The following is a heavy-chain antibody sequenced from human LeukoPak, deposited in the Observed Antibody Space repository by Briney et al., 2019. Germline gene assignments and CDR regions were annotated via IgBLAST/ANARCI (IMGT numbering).Heavy chain of an antibody. Sequence: PSETLSLTCAVYGGSFSGYYWSWLRQPPGKGLEWIGEINHSGSTNYNPSLKSRVTISVDTSKNQFSLKLSSVTAADTAVYYCARAGPYYYGSGGYYPTAWGQGTLVTVSS. CDR2: INHSGST. CDR3: ARAGPYYYGSGGYYPTA. V-gene: IGHV4-34*01. J-gene: IGHJ5*02. D-gene: IGHD3-10*01. CDR1: GGSFSGYY.